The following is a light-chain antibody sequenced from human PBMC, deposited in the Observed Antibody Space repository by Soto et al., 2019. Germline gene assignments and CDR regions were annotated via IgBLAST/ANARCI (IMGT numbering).Light chain of an antibody. J-gene: IGKJ2*01. CDR1: QSISSW. Sequence: DIQMTQSPSTLSASVGDRVTITCRASQSISSWLAWYQQKPGKAPKLLIYDASSLESGAPSRFRGSGSGTEFTLAISSLQPDDFATYYCQQYNSYSGTFGQGTKLEIK. CDR2: DAS. V-gene: IGKV1-5*01. CDR3: QQYNSYSGT.